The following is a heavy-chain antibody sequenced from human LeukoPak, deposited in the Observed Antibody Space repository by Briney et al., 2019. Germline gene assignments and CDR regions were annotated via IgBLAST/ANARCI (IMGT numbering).Heavy chain of an antibody. V-gene: IGHV4-59*02. CDR1: GDSVRSFH. J-gene: IGHJ4*02. D-gene: IGHD6-6*01. CDR2: MYYSGST. CDR3: ARWSGIAARRYFDY. Sequence: SETLSLTCTVSGDSVRSFHWRWIRQPPGKGLEWIGHMYYSGSTNYNPSLKSRVSMSVDTSKNQFSLRLSSVTAADTAVCYCARWSGIAARRYFDYWGQGTLVTVSS.